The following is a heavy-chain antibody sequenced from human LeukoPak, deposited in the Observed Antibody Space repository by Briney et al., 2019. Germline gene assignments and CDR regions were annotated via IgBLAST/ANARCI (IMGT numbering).Heavy chain of an antibody. CDR2: ISAYNGNT. D-gene: IGHD2-2*01. CDR1: GYTFTSYG. Sequence: ASVKVSCKASGYTFTSYGISWVRQAPGQGLEWMGWISAYNGNTNYAQKLQGRVTMTTDTSTSTAYMELRSLRSDDTAVYHCAREGLVPAAYAGYYMDVWGKGTTVTVSS. J-gene: IGHJ6*03. CDR3: AREGLVPAAYAGYYMDV. V-gene: IGHV1-18*01.